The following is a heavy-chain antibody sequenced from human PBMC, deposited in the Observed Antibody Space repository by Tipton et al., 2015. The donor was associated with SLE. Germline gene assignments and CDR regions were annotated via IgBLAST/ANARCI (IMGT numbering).Heavy chain of an antibody. CDR3: ARGSVVADDF. J-gene: IGHJ4*02. V-gene: IGHV4-34*01. Sequence: TLSLTCAVSGGPFRGYYWSWIRQSPGKGLEWIGESSPSGGTKDNPSLKSRVIVSVDTSKNQVSLNLSSVTAADTAVYYCARGSVVADDFWGQGTLVTVSS. CDR2: SSPSGGT. CDR1: GGPFRGYY. D-gene: IGHD2-15*01.